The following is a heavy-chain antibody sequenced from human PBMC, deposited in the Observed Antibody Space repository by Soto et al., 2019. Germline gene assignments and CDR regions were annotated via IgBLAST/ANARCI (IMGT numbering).Heavy chain of an antibody. J-gene: IGHJ6*03. V-gene: IGHV4-34*01. D-gene: IGHD4-17*01. CDR1: GGSFSGYY. CDR2: INHSGST. Sequence: SETLSLTCAVYGGSFSGYYWSWIRQRPGKGLEWIGEINHSGSTNYNPSLKSRVTISVDTSKNQFSLKLSSVTAADTAVYYCARGRTVSYYYYMDVWGKGTTVTVSS. CDR3: ARGRTVSYYYYMDV.